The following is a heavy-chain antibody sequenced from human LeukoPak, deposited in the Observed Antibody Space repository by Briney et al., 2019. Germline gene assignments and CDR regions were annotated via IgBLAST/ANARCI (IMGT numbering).Heavy chain of an antibody. V-gene: IGHV1-8*01. CDR1: GYTFTSYD. J-gene: IGHJ5*02. CDR2: MNPNSGNA. D-gene: IGHD1-26*01. CDR3: ARGLYSGSYLSFDP. Sequence: GASVKVSCKASGYTFTSYDINWVRQGTGQGLEWMGWMNPNSGNAGYAQKFQGRVTMTRNTTISTAYMELSSLRSEDTAVYYCARGLYSGSYLSFDPWGQGTLVTVSS.